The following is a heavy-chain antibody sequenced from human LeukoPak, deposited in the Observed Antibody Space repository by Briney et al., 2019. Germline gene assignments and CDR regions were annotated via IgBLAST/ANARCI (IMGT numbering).Heavy chain of an antibody. Sequence: SETLSLTCAVSGGSISSGGYSWGWIRQPPGKGLEWIVYIYHSGSTYYNPSLKGRFTISVDRSKNQFYLKLSSVTAADTAVYYCARGSATVATEDYFDYWGQGTRVTVS. V-gene: IGHV4-30-2*01. J-gene: IGHJ4*02. CDR3: ARGSATVATEDYFDY. CDR2: IYHSGST. D-gene: IGHD4-17*01. CDR1: GGSISSGGYS.